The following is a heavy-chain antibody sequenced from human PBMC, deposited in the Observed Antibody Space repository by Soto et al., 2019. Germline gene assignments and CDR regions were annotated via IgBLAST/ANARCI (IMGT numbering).Heavy chain of an antibody. CDR1: GGSISSGGYY. J-gene: IGHJ3*02. D-gene: IGHD1-1*01. Sequence: SETLSLTCTVSGGSISSGGYYWSWIRQHPGKGLEWIGYIYYSGSTYYNPSLKSRVTISVDTSKNQFSLKLGSVTAADTAVYYCARDPFTTGTTDGADAFDIWGQGTMVTVSS. V-gene: IGHV4-31*03. CDR3: ARDPFTTGTTDGADAFDI. CDR2: IYYSGST.